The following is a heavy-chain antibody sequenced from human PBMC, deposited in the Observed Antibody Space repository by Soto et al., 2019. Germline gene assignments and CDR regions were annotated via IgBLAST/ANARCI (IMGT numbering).Heavy chain of an antibody. J-gene: IGHJ3*02. D-gene: IGHD3-3*01. CDR3: ARGGGVGVAGSAAFDM. CDR1: GYPVTAYY. CDR2: INPATGAA. Sequence: QLHLVQSGAVVKKPGASVTVSCSASGYPVTAYYMHWVRQAPGRGLEWMGGINPATGAAKYTQTFEGGVTMTRARSTGTVFMELSGLTCGDTAVFYCARGGGVGVAGSAAFDMWGQGTLVTVSS. V-gene: IGHV1-2*02.